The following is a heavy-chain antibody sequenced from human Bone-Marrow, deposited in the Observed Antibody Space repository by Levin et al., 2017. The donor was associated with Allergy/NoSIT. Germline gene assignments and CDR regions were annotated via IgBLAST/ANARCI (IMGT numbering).Heavy chain of an antibody. CDR2: IIPILGIA. D-gene: IGHD3-10*01. CDR3: ARIRGHLLLWFGHINYGMDV. Sequence: KISCKASGGTFSSYTISWVRQAPGQGLEWMGRIIPILGIANYAQKFQGRVTITADKSTSTAYMELSSLRSEDTAVYYCARIRGHLLLWFGHINYGMDVWGQGTTVTVSS. CDR1: GGTFSSYT. J-gene: IGHJ6*02. V-gene: IGHV1-69*02.